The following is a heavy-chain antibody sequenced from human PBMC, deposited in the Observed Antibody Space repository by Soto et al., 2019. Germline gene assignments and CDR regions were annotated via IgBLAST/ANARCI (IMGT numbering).Heavy chain of an antibody. CDR3: AKVGIVVPAPKLYYFDY. D-gene: IGHD2-2*01. J-gene: IGHJ4*02. V-gene: IGHV3-23*01. CDR2: ISGSGGST. Sequence: EVQLLESGGGLVQPGGSLRLSCAASGFTFSSYAMSWVRRAPGKGLEWVSAISGSGGSTYYADSVKGRFTISRDNSKNTLYLQMNSLRAEDTAVYYCAKVGIVVPAPKLYYFDYWGQGTLVTVSS. CDR1: GFTFSSYA.